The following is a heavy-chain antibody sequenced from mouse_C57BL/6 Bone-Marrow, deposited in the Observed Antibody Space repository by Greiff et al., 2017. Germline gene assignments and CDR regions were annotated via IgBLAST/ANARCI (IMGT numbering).Heavy chain of an antibody. CDR1: GYTFTSYW. Sequence: QVQLQQPGAELVKPGASVKLSCKASGYTFTSYWMHWVKQRPGQGLEWIGMIHPNSGSTNYNEKFKSKATLTVDKSSSTAYMQLSSLTSEDSAVYYGARGTPPWFAYWGQGTLVTVSA. CDR3: ARGTPPWFAY. D-gene: IGHD2-14*01. J-gene: IGHJ3*01. CDR2: IHPNSGST. V-gene: IGHV1-64*01.